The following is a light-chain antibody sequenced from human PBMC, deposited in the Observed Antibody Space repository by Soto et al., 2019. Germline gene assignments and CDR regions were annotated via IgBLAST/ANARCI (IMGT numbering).Light chain of an antibody. V-gene: IGKV1-5*03. J-gene: IGKJ1*01. CDR2: KAS. CDR3: QQYNSYSWT. CDR1: QSISSW. Sequence: DIQMTQSPSTLSASVGDRVTITCRASQSISSWLAWYQQKPGKAPKLLIYKASSLESGVPSRFSGSGSGTEFTLTISSLQPADFATYYCQQYNSYSWTFGQGTKVEIK.